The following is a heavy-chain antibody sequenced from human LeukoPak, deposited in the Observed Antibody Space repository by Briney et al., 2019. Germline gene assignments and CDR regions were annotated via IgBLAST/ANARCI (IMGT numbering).Heavy chain of an antibody. CDR1: GGTFNNSA. Sequence: ASVKVSCKTSGGTFNNSAISWVRQAPGQGLEWRGGIMPLFGTAGYAQKFQGRVTITKEESTRTVYLELTSLTSDDTAVYYCARDVHGDYGSGWFDPWGQGTLVSVSS. CDR2: IMPLFGTA. V-gene: IGHV1-69*05. D-gene: IGHD4-17*01. CDR3: ARDVHGDYGSGWFDP. J-gene: IGHJ5*02.